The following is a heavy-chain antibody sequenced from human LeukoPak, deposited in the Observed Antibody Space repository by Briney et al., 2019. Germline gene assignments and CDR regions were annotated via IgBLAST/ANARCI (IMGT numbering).Heavy chain of an antibody. Sequence: ASVNVSCKASGYSFVSYGINWVRQAPRQGLEWMGWISAYNGKTDVAQKLRGRVTMTTDTSTSTAYMELRGLRSDDTAVYYCMRDFRGINNWNDRLDYWGQGTLLTVSS. D-gene: IGHD1-20*01. V-gene: IGHV1-18*01. CDR3: MRDFRGINNWNDRLDY. CDR1: GYSFVSYG. CDR2: ISAYNGKT. J-gene: IGHJ4*02.